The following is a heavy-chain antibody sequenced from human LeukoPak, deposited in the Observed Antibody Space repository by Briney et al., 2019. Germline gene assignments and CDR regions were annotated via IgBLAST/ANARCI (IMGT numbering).Heavy chain of an antibody. CDR3: AKYLSRLLVWIGLDS. Sequence: GGPLRLSCAPPGFTFSTYAMHGVRQAPGKGLEGVAFISYDGSNKYYADCVKGRFTISRDTSKNTMYMQMDNLRAEDTAVYYCAKYLSRLLVWIGLDSWGQGTLVTVSS. V-gene: IGHV3-30*18. CDR2: ISYDGSNK. D-gene: IGHD3-10*01. J-gene: IGHJ4*02. CDR1: GFTFSTYA.